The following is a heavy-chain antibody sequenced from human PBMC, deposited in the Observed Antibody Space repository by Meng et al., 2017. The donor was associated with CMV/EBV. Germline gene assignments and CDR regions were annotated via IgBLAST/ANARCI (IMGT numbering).Heavy chain of an antibody. J-gene: IGHJ5*02. CDR2: IIPIFGTA. CDR1: GYTFTSYG. V-gene: IGHV1-69*05. D-gene: IGHD3-22*01. CDR3: ARALNYYDSRRLGYWFDP. Sequence: SVKVSCKASGYTFTSYGISWVRQAPGQGLEWMGGIIPIFGTANYAQKFQGRVTITTDESTSTAYMELSSLRSEDTAVYYCARALNYYDSRRLGYWFDPWGQGTLVTVSS.